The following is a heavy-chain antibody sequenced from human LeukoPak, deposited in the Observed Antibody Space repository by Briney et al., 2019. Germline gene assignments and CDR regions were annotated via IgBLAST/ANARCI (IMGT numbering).Heavy chain of an antibody. CDR1: GFTFSSYE. CDR2: ISSSGRTI. D-gene: IGHD4-23*01. J-gene: IGHJ3*02. V-gene: IGHV3-48*03. CDR3: ARGQDTVVTRRDAFDI. Sequence: PEGSLRLSCAASGFTFSSYEMNWVRQAPGKGLEWVSYISSSGRTIYYEDSVKGRFSISRDNAKNSLYLQMNSLRAEDTAVYYCARGQDTVVTRRDAFDIWGQGTMVTVSS.